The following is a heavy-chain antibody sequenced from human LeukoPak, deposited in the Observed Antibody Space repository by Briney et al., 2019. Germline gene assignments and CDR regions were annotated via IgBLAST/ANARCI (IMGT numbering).Heavy chain of an antibody. V-gene: IGHV1-2*06. CDR1: GYTFTSYY. CDR3: ASDGTDRAGFDY. D-gene: IGHD6-13*01. CDR2: INPNNGGT. Sequence: ASVKVSCKASGYTFTSYYIHWVRQAPGQGLEWMGRINPNNGGTTYAQKFQGRVTMTRDTSISTAYMELSRLRSDDTAVYYCASDGTDRAGFDYWGQGTLVTVSS. J-gene: IGHJ4*02.